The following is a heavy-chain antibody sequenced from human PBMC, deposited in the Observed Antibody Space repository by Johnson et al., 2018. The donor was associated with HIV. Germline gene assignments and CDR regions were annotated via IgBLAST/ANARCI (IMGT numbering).Heavy chain of an antibody. J-gene: IGHJ3*02. D-gene: IGHD6-13*01. CDR3: AKDGYSSSWYPYAFDI. CDR2: ISWKSGSI. V-gene: IGHV3-9*01. CDR1: RFTFDDYA. Sequence: VQLVESGGGLVQPGRSLRLSCAASRFTFDDYAMHWFRQAPGKGLELVSGISWKSGSIGSADSVKGRFTISRDNAKNSLYLQMNSLRAEDTALYYCAKDGYSSSWYPYAFDIWGQGTMVTVSS.